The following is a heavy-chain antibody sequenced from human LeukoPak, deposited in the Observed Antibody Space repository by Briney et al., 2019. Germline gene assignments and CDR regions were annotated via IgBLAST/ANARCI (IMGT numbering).Heavy chain of an antibody. CDR1: GFTFSSYA. Sequence: GGSLRLSCAASGFTFSSYAMSWVRQAPGKGLEWVSTISGSGGSTYYADSVKGRFTISRDNSKNTLYLQMNSLRAEDTAVYYCAKDLAGSGSYSFDYWGQGTLVTVSS. J-gene: IGHJ4*02. V-gene: IGHV3-23*01. D-gene: IGHD1-26*01. CDR2: ISGSGGST. CDR3: AKDLAGSGSYSFDY.